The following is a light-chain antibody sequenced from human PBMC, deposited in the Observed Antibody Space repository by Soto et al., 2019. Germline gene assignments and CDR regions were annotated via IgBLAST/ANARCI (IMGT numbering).Light chain of an antibody. CDR1: SSDVGGYNY. CDR3: SSYTSSSTLGV. J-gene: IGLJ1*01. CDR2: DVS. V-gene: IGLV2-14*01. Sequence: VLTQPASVSGSPGQSITISCTGTSSDVGGYNYVSWYQQHPGKAPKLMIYDVSKRPSGVSNRFSGSKSGNPASLTISGLQAEDEADYYCSSYTSSSTLGVFGTGTKVTVL.